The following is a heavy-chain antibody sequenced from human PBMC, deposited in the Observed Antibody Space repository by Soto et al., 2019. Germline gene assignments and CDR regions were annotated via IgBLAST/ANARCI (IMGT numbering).Heavy chain of an antibody. CDR2: IIPIFGTA. J-gene: IGHJ5*02. CDR1: GGTFSSYA. Sequence: EASVKVSCKASGGTFSSYAISWVRQAPGQGLEWMGGIIPIFGTANYAQKFQGRVTITADESTSTAYMELSSLRSEDTAVYYCAITGTTLFSWFDPWGQGTLVTVSS. V-gene: IGHV1-69*13. CDR3: AITGTTLFSWFDP. D-gene: IGHD1-7*01.